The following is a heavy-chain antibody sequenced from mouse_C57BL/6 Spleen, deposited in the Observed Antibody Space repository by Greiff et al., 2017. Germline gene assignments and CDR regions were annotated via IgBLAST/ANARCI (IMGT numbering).Heavy chain of an antibody. Sequence: VQLQQSGAELAKPGASVKLSCKASGYTFTDYGMHWVKQRPGQGLEWIGYINPSSGYTKYNQKFKDKATLTTDKSSSTAYMQLSSLTSEDTAVYYCARGYFDDWGKGTTLTVSS. CDR3: ARGYFDD. CDR1: GYTFTDYG. CDR2: INPSSGYT. V-gene: IGHV1-7*01. J-gene: IGHJ2*01.